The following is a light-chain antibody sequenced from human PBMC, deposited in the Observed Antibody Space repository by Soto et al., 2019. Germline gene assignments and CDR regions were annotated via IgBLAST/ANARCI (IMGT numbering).Light chain of an antibody. CDR3: QEYNTWPWT. V-gene: IGKV3-15*01. J-gene: IGKJ1*01. CDR2: GAS. CDR1: QSVNSN. Sequence: ETVMTQSPATLSVSPGERATLSCRASQSVNSNLAWYQQKLGQAPRVLIFGASTRATGIPARFSGSGSGTEFSLTINSLQSEDFAGYYCQEYNTWPWTFDQGTKVEIK.